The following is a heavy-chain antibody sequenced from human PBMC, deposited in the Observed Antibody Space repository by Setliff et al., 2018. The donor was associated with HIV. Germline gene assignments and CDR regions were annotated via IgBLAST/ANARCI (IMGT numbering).Heavy chain of an antibody. Sequence: SETLSLTCTVPGGSISSSSYYWSWIRQPAGKGLEWIGHIYTSGSTNYNSYLKSRVTISVDTAKNQFSLKLSSVTAADTAVYYGARVALNCSSTSCFAGDYYYCMDVWGKGTTVTVSS. V-gene: IGHV4-61*09. D-gene: IGHD2-2*01. CDR3: ARVALNCSSTSCFAGDYYYCMDV. J-gene: IGHJ6*03. CDR1: GGSISSSSYY. CDR2: IYTSGST.